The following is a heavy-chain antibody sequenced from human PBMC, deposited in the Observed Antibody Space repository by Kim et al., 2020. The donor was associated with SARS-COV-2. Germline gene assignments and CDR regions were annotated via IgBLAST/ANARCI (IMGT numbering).Heavy chain of an antibody. V-gene: IGHV4-39*01. Sequence: SETLSLTCTVSGGSISSSSYYWGWIRQPPGKGLEWIGSIYYSGSTYYNPSLKSRVTISVDTSKNQFSLKLSSVTAADTAVYYCARHEAGSSWYFGYWGQGTLVTVSS. CDR1: GGSISSSSYY. J-gene: IGHJ4*02. D-gene: IGHD6-13*01. CDR3: ARHEAGSSWYFGY. CDR2: IYYSGST.